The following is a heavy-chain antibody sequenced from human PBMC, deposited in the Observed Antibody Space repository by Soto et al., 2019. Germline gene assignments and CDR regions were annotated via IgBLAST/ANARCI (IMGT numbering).Heavy chain of an antibody. CDR2: IYYTGST. CDR3: ARPPGYISDWYYFDL. CDR1: GGSLSSYW. Sequence: SETLSLTCTVSGGSLSSYWWSWIRQPPGKGLEWIGYIYYTGSTNYNPSLKIRVTISLDASKNQFSLKLNSAPAADTAVYYCARPPGYISDWYYFDLWGQGTLVTVSS. J-gene: IGHJ4*02. V-gene: IGHV4-59*01. D-gene: IGHD3-9*01.